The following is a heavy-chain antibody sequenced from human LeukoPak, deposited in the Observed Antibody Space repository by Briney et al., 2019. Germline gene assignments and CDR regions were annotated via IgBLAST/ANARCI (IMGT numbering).Heavy chain of an antibody. V-gene: IGHV4-59*01. CDR1: GGSISNYY. CDR2: IYYTGST. Sequence: SETLSLTCTVSGGSISNYYWSWVRQPPGKGQEWIGYIYYTGSTNYSPSLKSRVTISVDMSKNQFSLKLSSVTAADTAVYYCARAKGNSNYPYYYMDVWGKGTTVTVSS. CDR3: ARAKGNSNYPYYYMDV. J-gene: IGHJ6*03. D-gene: IGHD4-11*01.